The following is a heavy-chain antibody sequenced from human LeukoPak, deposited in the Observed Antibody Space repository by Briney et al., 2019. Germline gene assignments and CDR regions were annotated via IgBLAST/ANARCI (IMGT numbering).Heavy chain of an antibody. CDR3: ASGELNYYDSSGSCLYYGMDV. CDR2: IYYNGST. J-gene: IGHJ6*02. CDR1: GVTINSGDYY. V-gene: IGHV4-30-4*01. Sequence: SETLSLTCTVSGVTINSGDYYWSWIRQPPGKGLEWIGYIYYNGSTYYNPSLNSRVTISVDTSTNQFSLQLTSVTAAEAAVYYCASGELNYYDSSGSCLYYGMDVWGQGTTATVS. D-gene: IGHD3-22*01.